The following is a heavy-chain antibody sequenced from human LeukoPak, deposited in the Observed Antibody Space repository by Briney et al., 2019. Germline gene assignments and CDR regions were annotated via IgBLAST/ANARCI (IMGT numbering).Heavy chain of an antibody. Sequence: GGSLRLSCAVSGFTFSNYAMSWVRKAPGKGLEWVSSISGSGGNTFYADSVRGRFTISRDNSKKTLYLQMNSLRVEDTAVYYCAKDPMDERGFDYWGQGTLVTVSA. V-gene: IGHV3-23*01. CDR3: AKDPMDERGFDY. CDR1: GFTFSNYA. CDR2: ISGSGGNT. J-gene: IGHJ4*02. D-gene: IGHD1-1*01.